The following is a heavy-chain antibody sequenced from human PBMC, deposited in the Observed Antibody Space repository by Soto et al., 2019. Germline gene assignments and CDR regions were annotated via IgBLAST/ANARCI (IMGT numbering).Heavy chain of an antibody. CDR2: IYATGTT. CDR1: GASISGFY. J-gene: IGHJ5*02. CDR3: VRDGTKTLRDWFDP. D-gene: IGHD1-1*01. V-gene: IGHV4-4*07. Sequence: SETLSLTCTVSGASISGFYWSWIRKSAGKGLEWIGRIYATGTTDYNPSLKSRVMMSVDTSKKQFSLKLRSVTAAATAVYYCVRDGTKTLRDWFDPWSQGISVTV.